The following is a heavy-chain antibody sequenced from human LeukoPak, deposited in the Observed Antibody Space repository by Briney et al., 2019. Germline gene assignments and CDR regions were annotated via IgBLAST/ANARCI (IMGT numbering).Heavy chain of an antibody. CDR2: ISSSGSTI. J-gene: IGHJ6*02. Sequence: GGSLRLSCAASGFTFSDYYMSWIRQAPGKGLEWVSYISSSGSTIYYADSVKGRFTISRDNAKNSLYLQMNSLRAEDTAVYYCARDKIRITMVRGVIGSGVDVWGQGTTVTVSS. V-gene: IGHV3-11*01. CDR1: GFTFSDYY. CDR3: ARDKIRITMVRGVIGSGVDV. D-gene: IGHD3-10*01.